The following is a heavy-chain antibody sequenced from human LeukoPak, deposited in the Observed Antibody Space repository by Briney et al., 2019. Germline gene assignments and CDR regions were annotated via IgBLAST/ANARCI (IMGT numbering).Heavy chain of an antibody. CDR2: IIPIFGTA. D-gene: IGHD2-2*01. V-gene: IGHV1-69*13. CDR3: AREKYQLLDPFSYYYYGMDV. Sequence: ASVKVSCKASGYTFTSYAISWVRQAPGQGLEWMGGIIPIFGTANYAQKFQGRVTITADESTSTAYMELSSLRSEDTAVYYCAREKYQLLDPFSYYYYGMDVWGQGTTVTVSS. CDR1: GYTFTSYA. J-gene: IGHJ6*02.